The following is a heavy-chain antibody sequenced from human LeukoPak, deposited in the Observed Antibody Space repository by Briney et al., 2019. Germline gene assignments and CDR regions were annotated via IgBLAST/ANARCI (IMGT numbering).Heavy chain of an antibody. CDR1: GGSFSGYY. CDR3: ARGRRVPVWFDP. D-gene: IGHD2-2*01. CDR2: INHSGST. V-gene: IGHV4-34*01. Sequence: PSETLSLTCAVYGGSFSGYYWSWIRQPPGKGLEWIGEINHSGSTNYNPSLKSRVTISVDTSKNQFSLKLSSVTAADTAVYYCARGRRVPVWFDPWGQGTLVTVSS. J-gene: IGHJ5*02.